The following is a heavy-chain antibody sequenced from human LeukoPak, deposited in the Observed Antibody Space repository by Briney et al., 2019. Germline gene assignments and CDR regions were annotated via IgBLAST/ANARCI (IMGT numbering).Heavy chain of an antibody. CDR2: SGNT. CDR1: GGSISNYY. Sequence: SETLSLTCTVSGGSISNYYWSWIRQPPGKGLEWIGYSGNTKYNPSLKSRVTISVDTSKNQFSLKLSSVTAADTAVYYCARYGSGTYYLFDYWGQGILVTVSS. CDR3: ARYGSGTYYLFDY. V-gene: IGHV4-4*09. D-gene: IGHD3-10*01. J-gene: IGHJ4*02.